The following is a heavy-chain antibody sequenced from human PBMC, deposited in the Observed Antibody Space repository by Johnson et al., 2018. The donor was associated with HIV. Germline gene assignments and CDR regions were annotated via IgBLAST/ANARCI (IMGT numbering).Heavy chain of an antibody. CDR1: GFTVSSNY. Sequence: VQLVESGGGLVQPGGSLRLSCAASGFTVSSNYMSWVRQAPGKGLEWVSVIYGGGSTFYADSVKGRFTISKDNSKNMVYLQMNSLRAEDTAVYHCARISVFYVGNFNPFEMWGQGTMVTVSS. J-gene: IGHJ3*02. CDR3: ARISVFYVGNFNPFEM. D-gene: IGHD4-23*01. V-gene: IGHV3-66*01. CDR2: IYGGGST.